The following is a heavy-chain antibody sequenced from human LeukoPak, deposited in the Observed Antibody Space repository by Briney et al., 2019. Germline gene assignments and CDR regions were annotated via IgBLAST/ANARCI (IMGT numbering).Heavy chain of an antibody. J-gene: IGHJ4*02. CDR2: ISGSGGST. D-gene: IGHD3-10*01. CDR1: GFTFSSYW. V-gene: IGHV3-23*01. CDR3: AKDFLGYYGSGSYYVQRFFDY. Sequence: GGSLRLSCAASGFTFSSYWMHWVRQAPGKGLEWVSAISGSGGSTYYADSVKGRFTISRDNSKNTLYLQMNSLRAEDTAVYYCAKDFLGYYGSGSYYVQRFFDYWGQGTLVTVSS.